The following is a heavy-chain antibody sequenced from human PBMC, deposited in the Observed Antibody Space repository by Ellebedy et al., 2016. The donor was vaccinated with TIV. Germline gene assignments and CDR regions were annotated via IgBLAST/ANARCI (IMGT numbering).Heavy chain of an antibody. V-gene: IGHV1-18*04. Sequence: ASVKVSCKASGYTFTSYGIIWVRQAPGQGLEWMGWISAYNGDTKYAQKFQGRVTMTTDTSTTTVYMEMRSLRSDDTGVYYCARDMVQGMVAKYLWFDYWGQGTPVTVSS. CDR3: ARDMVQGMVAKYLWFDY. J-gene: IGHJ4*02. CDR1: GYTFTSYG. D-gene: IGHD5-12*01. CDR2: ISAYNGDT.